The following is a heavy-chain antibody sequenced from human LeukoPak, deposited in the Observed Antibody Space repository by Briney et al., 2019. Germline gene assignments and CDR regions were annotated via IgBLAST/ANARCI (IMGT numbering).Heavy chain of an antibody. Sequence: GGSLRLSCAASGSTFSSYSMNWVRQAPGKGLEWVSSISSSSSYIYYADSVKGRFTISRDNAKNSLYLQMNSLGAEDTAVYYCARDGDYYDSRGDAFDIWGQGAMVTVAS. CDR2: ISSSSSYI. CDR1: GSTFSSYS. D-gene: IGHD3-22*01. V-gene: IGHV3-21*01. J-gene: IGHJ3*02. CDR3: ARDGDYYDSRGDAFDI.